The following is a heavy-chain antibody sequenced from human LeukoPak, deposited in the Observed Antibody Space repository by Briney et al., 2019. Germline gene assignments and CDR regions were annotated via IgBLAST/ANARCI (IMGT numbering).Heavy chain of an antibody. Sequence: PGGSLRLSCAASGFTFSSYSMNWVRQAPGKGLEWVLSISSSSSYIYYADSVKGRFTISRDNAKNSLYLQMNSLRAEDTAVYYCARGQARTGYSSSWYLYWGQGTLVTVSS. J-gene: IGHJ4*02. CDR1: GFTFSSYS. D-gene: IGHD6-13*01. CDR3: ARGQARTGYSSSWYLY. CDR2: ISSSSSYI. V-gene: IGHV3-21*01.